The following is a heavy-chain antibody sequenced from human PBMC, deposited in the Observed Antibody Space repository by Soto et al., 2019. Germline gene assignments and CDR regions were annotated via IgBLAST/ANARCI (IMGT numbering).Heavy chain of an antibody. D-gene: IGHD2-8*01. CDR2: ISGSGSST. CDR1: GFTFSSYA. Sequence: GGSLRLSCAASGFTFSSYAMSWVRQAPGKGLEWVSAISGSGSSTYYADSVKGRFTISRDNSKNTLYLQMNSLRAEDTAVYYCAKAIVLMVYATFDYWGQGTLVTVSS. J-gene: IGHJ4*02. CDR3: AKAIVLMVYATFDY. V-gene: IGHV3-23*01.